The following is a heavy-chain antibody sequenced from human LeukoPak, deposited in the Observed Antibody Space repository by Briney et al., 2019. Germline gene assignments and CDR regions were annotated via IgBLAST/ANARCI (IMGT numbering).Heavy chain of an antibody. Sequence: GGSLRLSCAASGFTVSSNYMSWVRQAPGKGLEWVSVIYSGGSTYYAGSVKGRFTISRHNSKNTLHLQMNSLRAEDTAVYYCARDSRAYYYGSGYYYGMDVWGQGTTVTVSS. CDR2: IYSGGST. CDR3: ARDSRAYYYGSGYYYGMDV. D-gene: IGHD3-10*01. V-gene: IGHV3-53*04. J-gene: IGHJ6*02. CDR1: GFTVSSNY.